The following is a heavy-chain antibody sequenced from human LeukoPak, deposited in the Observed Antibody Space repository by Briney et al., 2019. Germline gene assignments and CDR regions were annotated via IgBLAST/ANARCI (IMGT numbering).Heavy chain of an antibody. D-gene: IGHD3-10*01. CDR3: ARDYYGSGSYSTDY. CDR2: INPNSGAT. V-gene: IGHV1-2*02. CDR1: VYTFTGYQ. Sequence: GASVKVSCKASVYTFTGYQMHWVRQAPGQGLEWMGWINPNSGATNYVQEFQGRVTMTRDTSIGTAYMELSRLRSDDTAVYYCARDYYGSGSYSTDYWGQGTLVTVSS. J-gene: IGHJ4*02.